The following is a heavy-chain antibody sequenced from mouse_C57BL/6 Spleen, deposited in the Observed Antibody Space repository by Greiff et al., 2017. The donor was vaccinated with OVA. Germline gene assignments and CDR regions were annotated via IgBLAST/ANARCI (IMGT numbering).Heavy chain of an antibody. CDR3: AREGLYYGSSPYYAMDY. V-gene: IGHV1-61*01. J-gene: IGHJ4*01. CDR2: IYPSDSET. CDR1: GYTFTSYW. Sequence: LQQSGAELVRPGSSVKLSCKASGYTFTSYWMDWVKQRPGQGLEWIGNIYPSDSETHYNQKFKDKATLTVDKSSSTAYMQLSSLTSEDSAVYYCAREGLYYGSSPYYAMDYWGQGTSVTVSS. D-gene: IGHD1-1*01.